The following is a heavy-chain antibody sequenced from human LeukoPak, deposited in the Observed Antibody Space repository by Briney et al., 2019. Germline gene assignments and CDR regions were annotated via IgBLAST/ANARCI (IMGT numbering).Heavy chain of an antibody. V-gene: IGHV3-15*07. CDR3: TTDPATYYCDSSGYYYVDY. Sequence: PGGSLRLSCAASGFTFSNAWMNWVRQAPGKGLEWVGRIKSKTDGGTTDYAAPVKGRFTISRDDSKNTLYLQMNSLKTEDTAVYYCTTDPATYYCDSSGYYYVDYWGQGTLVTVSS. J-gene: IGHJ4*02. D-gene: IGHD3-22*01. CDR1: GFTFSNAW. CDR2: IKSKTDGGTT.